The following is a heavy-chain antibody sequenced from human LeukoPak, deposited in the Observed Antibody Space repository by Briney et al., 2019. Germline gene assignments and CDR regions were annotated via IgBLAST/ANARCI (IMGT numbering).Heavy chain of an antibody. CDR3: ARDTYLDTAMVDY. J-gene: IGHJ4*02. CDR2: IYYSGST. V-gene: IGHV4-30-4*08. CDR1: GGSISSGDYY. D-gene: IGHD5-18*01. Sequence: PSETLSLTCTVSGGSISSGDYYWSWIRQPPGKGLEWIGYIYYSGSTYYNPSLKSRVTISVDTSKNQFSLKLSSVTAADTAVYYCARDTYLDTAMVDYWGQGTLVTVSS.